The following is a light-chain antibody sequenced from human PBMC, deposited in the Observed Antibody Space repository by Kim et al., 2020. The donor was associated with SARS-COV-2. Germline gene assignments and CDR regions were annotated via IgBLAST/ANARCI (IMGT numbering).Light chain of an antibody. CDR3: QQYNNYPYT. CDR2: KAS. V-gene: IGKV1-5*03. J-gene: IGKJ2*01. Sequence: ASVGDRVTITCRASHYINTGLAWYQQKPGKAPRLLIYKASSLESGVPSRFSGRGSGTEFTLTISSLQPDDFATYYCQQYNNYPYTFGQGTKLEI. CDR1: HYINTG.